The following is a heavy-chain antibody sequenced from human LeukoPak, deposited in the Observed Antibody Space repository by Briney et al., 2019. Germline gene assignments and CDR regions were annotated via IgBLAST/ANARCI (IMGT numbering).Heavy chain of an antibody. CDR3: ASQWLVPPDY. D-gene: IGHD6-19*01. CDR2: ISYDGSNK. V-gene: IGHV3-30-3*01. Sequence: PGGSLRLSCAASGFTFSSYAMHWVRQAPGKGLEWVAVISYDGSNKYYADSVKGRFTISRDNSKNTLYLQMNSLRAEDTAVYYCASQWLVPPDYWGQGTLVTVSS. CDR1: GFTFSSYA. J-gene: IGHJ4*02.